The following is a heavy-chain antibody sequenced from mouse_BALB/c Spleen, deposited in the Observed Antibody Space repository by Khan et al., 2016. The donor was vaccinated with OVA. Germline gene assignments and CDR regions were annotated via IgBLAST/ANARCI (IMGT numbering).Heavy chain of an antibody. D-gene: IGHD2-1*01. CDR1: GFTFSDYY. CDR2: ISDGGSYT. J-gene: IGHJ3*01. Sequence: EVELVESGGGLVKPGGSLKLSCAASGFTFSDYYMYWVRQTPEKRLEWVATISDGGSYTYYPDSVKGRFTISRDDAKNNLYLQMSSLRSEDTAMYYCARGYYGNPFAYWGQGTLVTGSA. CDR3: ARGYYGNPFAY. V-gene: IGHV5-4*02.